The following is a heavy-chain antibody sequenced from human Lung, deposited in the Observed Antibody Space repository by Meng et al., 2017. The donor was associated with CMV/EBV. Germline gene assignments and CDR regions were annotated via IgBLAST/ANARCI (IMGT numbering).Heavy chain of an antibody. CDR2: TKNKPNSYST. V-gene: IGHV3-72*01. CDR3: TGSMVGATGRPPYFFED. D-gene: IGHD1-26*01. CDR1: GFTFSDHY. Sequence: GGSXRLXCEVSGFTFSDHYMDWVRQAPGKGLEWVGRTKNKPNSYSTEYAASVKGRFTISRDNSKNSLYLQMDSLKTEDTAVYFCTGSMVGATGRPPYFFEDXGQGXLVTVSS. J-gene: IGHJ4*02.